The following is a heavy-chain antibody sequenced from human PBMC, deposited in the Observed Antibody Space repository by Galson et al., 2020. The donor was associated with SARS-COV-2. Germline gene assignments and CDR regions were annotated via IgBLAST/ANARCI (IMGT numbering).Heavy chain of an antibody. V-gene: IGHV3-23*01. Sequence: GGSLRLSCAVSGFTFSKSDMTWVRQAPGKGLECVSIISRGGGTASYADSVKGRFTISRDNSKNTLYLDMASLRAEDAAVYYCARDAGYSGYNFDFWGQGTLVTVSS. CDR3: ARDAGYSGYNFDF. D-gene: IGHD6-25*01. CDR1: GFTFSKSD. CDR2: ISRGGGTA. J-gene: IGHJ4*02.